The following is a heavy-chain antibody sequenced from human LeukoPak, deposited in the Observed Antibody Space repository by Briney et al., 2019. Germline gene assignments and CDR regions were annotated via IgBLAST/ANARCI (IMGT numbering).Heavy chain of an antibody. D-gene: IGHD1-26*01. J-gene: IGHJ4*02. Sequence: SETLSLTCTVSGGSISSYYWSWIRQPPGKGLEWIGYIYYSGSTNYNPSLKSRVTISVDTSKNQFSLKLSSVTAADTAVYYCARAPLFWGATTGKGVYYFDYWGQGTLVTVSS. CDR3: ARAPLFWGATTGKGVYYFDY. CDR1: GGSISSYY. V-gene: IGHV4-59*01. CDR2: IYYSGST.